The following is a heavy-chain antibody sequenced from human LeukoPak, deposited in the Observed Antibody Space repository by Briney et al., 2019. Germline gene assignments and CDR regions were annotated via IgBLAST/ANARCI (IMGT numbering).Heavy chain of an antibody. V-gene: IGHV1-18*01. CDR2: ISAYNGNT. Sequence: ASVKVSCTASGYTFTSYGISWVRQAPGQGLEWMGWISAYNGNTNYAQKLQGRVTMTTDTSTSTAYMELRSLRSDDTAVYYCVGTMVRGVIITDYFDYWGQGTLVTVSS. D-gene: IGHD3-10*01. CDR1: GYTFTSYG. J-gene: IGHJ4*02. CDR3: VGTMVRGVIITDYFDY.